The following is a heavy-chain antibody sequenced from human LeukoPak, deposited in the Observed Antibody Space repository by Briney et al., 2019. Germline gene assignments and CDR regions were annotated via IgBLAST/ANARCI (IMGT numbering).Heavy chain of an antibody. CDR3: ASLRGDYGDLPPDDAFDI. D-gene: IGHD4-17*01. J-gene: IGHJ3*02. V-gene: IGHV3-48*01. Sequence: GGSLRLSCAASGFIFSKYSMHWVRQAPGKGLEWVSYISSSSDTIYYADSVKGRFTISRDNAKNSLYLQMNSLRAEDTAVYYCASLRGDYGDLPPDDAFDIWGQGTMVTVSS. CDR1: GFIFSKYS. CDR2: ISSSSDTI.